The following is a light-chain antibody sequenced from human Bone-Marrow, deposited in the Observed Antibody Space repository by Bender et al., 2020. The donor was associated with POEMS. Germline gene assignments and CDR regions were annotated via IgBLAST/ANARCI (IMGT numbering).Light chain of an antibody. V-gene: IGLV2-11*01. CDR1: SSDVGGYGY. CDR2: DVS. J-gene: IGLJ2*01. Sequence: QSALTQPRSVSGSPGQSVTISCTGTSSDVGGYGYVSWYQQHPGKAPKVMIYDVSRRPSGVPDRFSGSKSGNTASLTISGLQAEDEADYYCSSYAGGNPVIFGGGTKLTVL. CDR3: SSYAGGNPVI.